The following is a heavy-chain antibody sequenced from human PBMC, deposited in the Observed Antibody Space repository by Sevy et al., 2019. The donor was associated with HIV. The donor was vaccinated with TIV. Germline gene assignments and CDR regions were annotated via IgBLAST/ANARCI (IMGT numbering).Heavy chain of an antibody. Sequence: GGSLRLSCSAFGFAFQTFGMHWVRQAPGKGPEWVAVISSDGINHNYADAVKGRFTISRDNSKNQVFLQMNSLRPNDTAVYFCTKESLRGTYILGDFDHWGQGALVTVSS. D-gene: IGHD2-21*01. V-gene: IGHV3-33*03. CDR2: ISSDGINH. CDR1: GFAFQTFG. CDR3: TKESLRGTYILGDFDH. J-gene: IGHJ4*02.